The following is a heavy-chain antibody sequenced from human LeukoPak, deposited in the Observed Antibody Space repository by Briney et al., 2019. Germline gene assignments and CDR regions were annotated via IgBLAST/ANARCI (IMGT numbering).Heavy chain of an antibody. D-gene: IGHD3-9*01. Sequence: PSETLSLTCTVSGGSISSSSYYWGWIRQPPGKGLEWIGSIYYSGSTYYNPSLKSRVTMSVDTSKNQFSLKLNSVTAADTAVYYCARDPYYDILTGYLIRGAFDIWGLGTVVTVSS. J-gene: IGHJ3*02. CDR1: GGSISSSSYY. CDR3: ARDPYYDILTGYLIRGAFDI. CDR2: IYYSGST. V-gene: IGHV4-39*07.